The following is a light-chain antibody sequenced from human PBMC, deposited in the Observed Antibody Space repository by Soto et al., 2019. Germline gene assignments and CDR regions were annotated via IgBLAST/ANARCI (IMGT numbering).Light chain of an antibody. CDR1: SGHSSYI. CDR2: LQGSGSY. Sequence: QPVLTQSSSASASLGSSVKLTCTLNSGHSSYIIAWHQQQPGKAPRYLMKLQGSGSYNKGSGVPDRFSGSSSGAERYLTISNLQSEDEADYYCETWDSNTHRVFGGGTKVTVL. CDR3: ETWDSNTHRV. V-gene: IGLV4-60*03. J-gene: IGLJ2*01.